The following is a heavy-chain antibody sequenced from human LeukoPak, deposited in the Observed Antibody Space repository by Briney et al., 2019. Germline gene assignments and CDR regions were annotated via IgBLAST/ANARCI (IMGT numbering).Heavy chain of an antibody. V-gene: IGHV3-48*04. CDR3: ARDHNYAFDN. D-gene: IGHD1-1*01. Sequence: GVLRLSCAASGFTFSSYSMNWVRQAPGKGLEWISYIGLSSGKTKYADSVKGRFTISGDNAKNSLYLQMNSLRVEDTAVYFCARDHNYAFDNWGQGILVTVSS. CDR2: IGLSSGKT. J-gene: IGHJ4*02. CDR1: GFTFSSYS.